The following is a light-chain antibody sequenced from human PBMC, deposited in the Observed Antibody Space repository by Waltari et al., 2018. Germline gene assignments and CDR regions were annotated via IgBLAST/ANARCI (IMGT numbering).Light chain of an antibody. CDR3: LLAYGGARV. Sequence: QAVVTQESSLTVSPGGTVTLTCASSTGPVTSNHYPYWFQQKPGQDPTTLIYDSTNRHPWARARFSASRLGGKAALTRSGAQPEDEADYYCLLAYGGARVFGGGTKLTVL. V-gene: IGLV7-46*01. J-gene: IGLJ3*02. CDR2: DST. CDR1: TGPVTSNHY.